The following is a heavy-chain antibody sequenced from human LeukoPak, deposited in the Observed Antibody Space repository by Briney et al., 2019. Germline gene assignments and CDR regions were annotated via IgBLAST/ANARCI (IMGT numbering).Heavy chain of an antibody. CDR1: GFPFSSYA. V-gene: IGHV3-30-3*01. J-gene: IGHJ4*02. CDR3: ASPYSGYDYNFDH. D-gene: IGHD5-12*01. Sequence: GGSLRLSCAASGFPFSSYAMHWVRQAPGKGLEWVAVISYDGTNKYYADSVKGRFTISRDNSKNTLYLQMSSLRAEDTAVYYCASPYSGYDYNFDHWGQGTLVTASS. CDR2: ISYDGTNK.